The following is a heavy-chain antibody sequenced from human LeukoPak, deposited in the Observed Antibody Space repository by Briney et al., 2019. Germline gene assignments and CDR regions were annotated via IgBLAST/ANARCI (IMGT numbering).Heavy chain of an antibody. Sequence: SVKVSCKASGGTFSSYAISWVRQAPGQGLEWMGGIIPIFGTANYAQKFQGRVTITADESASTAYMELSSLRSEDTAVYYCARAPHYYGSGPYYFDYWGQGTLVTVSS. CDR2: IIPIFGTA. CDR3: ARAPHYYGSGPYYFDY. V-gene: IGHV1-69*13. J-gene: IGHJ4*02. CDR1: GGTFSSYA. D-gene: IGHD3-10*01.